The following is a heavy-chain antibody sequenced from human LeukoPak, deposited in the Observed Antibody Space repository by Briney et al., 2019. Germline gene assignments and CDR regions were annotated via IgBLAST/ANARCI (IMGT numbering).Heavy chain of an antibody. CDR3: ARLGVIFDY. V-gene: IGHV4-39*01. Sequence: SETLSLTCTVSGGSISSSSYYWGWIRQPPGKGLEWIGSIYYSGSTYYNPSLKSRVTISVDTTKNQFSLKLSSVTAADTAVYYCARLGVIFDYWGQGTLVTVSS. CDR1: GGSISSSSYY. D-gene: IGHD3-16*01. J-gene: IGHJ4*02. CDR2: IYYSGST.